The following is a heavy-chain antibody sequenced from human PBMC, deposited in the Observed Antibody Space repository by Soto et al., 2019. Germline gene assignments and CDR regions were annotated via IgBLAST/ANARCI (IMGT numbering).Heavy chain of an antibody. V-gene: IGHV3-7*01. D-gene: IGHD3-3*01. J-gene: IGHJ4*02. CDR3: ARAIVPDYDFWTEFDY. CDR2: IKQDGSEK. Sequence: EVQLVESGGGLVQPGGSLRLSCAASGFTFSSYWMSWVRQAPGKGLEWVANIKQDGSEKYYVDSVKGRFTISRDNAKNSLYLQMNSLRAEDTAVYYCARAIVPDYDFWTEFDYWGQGTLVTVSS. CDR1: GFTFSSYW.